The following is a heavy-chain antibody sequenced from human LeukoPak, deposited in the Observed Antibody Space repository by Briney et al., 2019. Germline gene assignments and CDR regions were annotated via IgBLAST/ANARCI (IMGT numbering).Heavy chain of an antibody. CDR1: GFTFSSYA. J-gene: IGHJ4*02. D-gene: IGHD6-19*01. Sequence: PGGSLRLSCAASGFTFSSYAMSWVRQAPGKGLEWVSAISGSGGSTYYADSVKGRFTISRDNSKNTLYLQMNSLRAEDTAVYYCAKGSDGYSSGWYPFGYWGQGTLVTVSS. CDR2: ISGSGGST. CDR3: AKGSDGYSSGWYPFGY. V-gene: IGHV3-23*01.